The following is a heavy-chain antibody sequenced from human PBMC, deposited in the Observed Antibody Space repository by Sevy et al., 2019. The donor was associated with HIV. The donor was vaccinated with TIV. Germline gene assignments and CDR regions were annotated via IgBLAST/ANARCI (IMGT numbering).Heavy chain of an antibody. CDR1: GYTFTTYR. J-gene: IGHJ4*02. CDR2: ISPHNGDT. Sequence: ASVKVSCKASGYTFTTYRITWVRQAPGQGLEWMGWISPHNGDTNYAQKDRGRVTMTTDTSTSTAYMELRSLRPDDTAVYYCARAFCSGGRCYSLAYWGQGTLVTVSS. D-gene: IGHD2-15*01. CDR3: ARAFCSGGRCYSLAY. V-gene: IGHV1-18*04.